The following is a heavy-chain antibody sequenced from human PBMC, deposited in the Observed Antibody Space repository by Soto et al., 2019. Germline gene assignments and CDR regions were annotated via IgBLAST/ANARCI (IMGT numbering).Heavy chain of an antibody. V-gene: IGHV2-70*04. J-gene: IGHJ6*02. Sequence: SGPTLEPTQTLTLTCTFSGFSLSTSGMRVSWIRQPPGKAPEWLARIDWDDDKFYSTSLKTRLTISKDTSKNQVVLTMTNMDPVDTATYYCARTSLYYYGMDVWGQGTTVTVSS. CDR2: IDWDDDK. CDR1: GFSLSTSGMR. CDR3: ARTSLYYYGMDV.